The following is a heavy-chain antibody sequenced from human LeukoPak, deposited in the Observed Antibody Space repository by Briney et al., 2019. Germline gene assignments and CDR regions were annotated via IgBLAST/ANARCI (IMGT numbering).Heavy chain of an antibody. CDR1: GFTFSSYA. J-gene: IGHJ6*03. V-gene: IGHV3-23*01. CDR2: ISGSGGST. CDR3: AKTYSGSYYYYYYYYYMDV. Sequence: GGSLRLSCAASGFTFSSYAMSWVRQAPGKGLEWVSAISGSGGSTYYADSVKGRFTISGDNSKNTLYLQMNSLRAEDTAVYYCAKTYSGSYYYYYYYYYMDVWGKGTTVTVSS. D-gene: IGHD1-26*01.